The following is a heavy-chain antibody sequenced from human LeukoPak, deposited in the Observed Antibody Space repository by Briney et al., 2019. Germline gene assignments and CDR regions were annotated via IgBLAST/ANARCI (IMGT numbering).Heavy chain of an antibody. Sequence: PGGSLRLSCAASGFTFSSYSMNWVRQAPGKGLEWVSSISSSSSYIYYADSVKGRFTIPRDNAKNSLYLQMNSLRAEDTAVYYCARDLRYCSSTSCPTDYYFDYWGQGTLVTVSS. J-gene: IGHJ4*02. D-gene: IGHD2-2*01. V-gene: IGHV3-21*01. CDR2: ISSSSSYI. CDR3: ARDLRYCSSTSCPTDYYFDY. CDR1: GFTFSSYS.